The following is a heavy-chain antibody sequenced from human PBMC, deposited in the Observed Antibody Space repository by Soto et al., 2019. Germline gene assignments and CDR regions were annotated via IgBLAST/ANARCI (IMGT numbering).Heavy chain of an antibody. V-gene: IGHV4-59*01. CDR3: ARRYGGNFDY. D-gene: IGHD3-16*01. CDR1: GGSISSYY. CDR2: IYYSGSI. Sequence: SETLSLTCTVSGGSISSYYWSWIRQPPGKGLEWIGYIYYSGSINYNPSLKSRVTISVDTSKNQFSLKLSSVTAADTAVYYCARRYGGNFDYWGQGTLVTVSS. J-gene: IGHJ4*02.